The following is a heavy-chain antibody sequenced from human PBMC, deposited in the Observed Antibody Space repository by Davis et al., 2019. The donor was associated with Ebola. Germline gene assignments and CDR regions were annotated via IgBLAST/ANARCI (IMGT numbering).Heavy chain of an antibody. J-gene: IGHJ4*02. CDR2: ISYDGSNK. D-gene: IGHD3-22*01. CDR1: GFTFSSYG. Sequence: PGGSLRLSCAASGFTFSSYGMHWVRQAPGKGLEWVAVISYDGSNKYYADSVKGRFTISRDNSKNTLYLQMNSLRAEDTAVYYCASRYYDSSGYLSFDYWGQGTLVTVSS. CDR3: ASRYYDSSGYLSFDY. V-gene: IGHV3-30*03.